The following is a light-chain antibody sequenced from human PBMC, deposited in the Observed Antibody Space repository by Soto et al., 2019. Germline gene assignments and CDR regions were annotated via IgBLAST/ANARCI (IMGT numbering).Light chain of an antibody. CDR1: QSLVHSDGKTY. J-gene: IGKJ2*01. CDR3: MQGAHWSPYT. V-gene: IGKV2-30*02. Sequence: DVVMTQSPLSLPVTLGQPASISCRSSQSLVHSDGKTYLNGLQQRPGQSPRRLIYKVSNRDSGVQDRFSGSGSGTDFTLKISRVEAEDVGVYYGMQGAHWSPYTFGQGTKVEIK. CDR2: KVS.